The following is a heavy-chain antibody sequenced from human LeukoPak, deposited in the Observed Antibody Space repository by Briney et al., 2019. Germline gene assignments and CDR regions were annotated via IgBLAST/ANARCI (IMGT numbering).Heavy chain of an antibody. Sequence: SETLSLTCTVSGGSISSYYWSWIRQPPGKGLEYIGYIYYSGSGNNNPSLKSRVTISVDTSKNEFSLNLSSVTAADTAVYYCARAAIGTLEYWGQGTLVTVSS. CDR1: GGSISSYY. CDR2: IYYSGSG. CDR3: ARAAIGTLEY. D-gene: IGHD1-1*01. J-gene: IGHJ4*02. V-gene: IGHV4-59*01.